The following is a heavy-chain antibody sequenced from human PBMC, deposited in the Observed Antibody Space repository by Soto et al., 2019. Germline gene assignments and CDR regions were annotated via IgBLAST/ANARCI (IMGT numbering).Heavy chain of an antibody. CDR3: ARDGGYSSGWYAY. V-gene: IGHV4-4*02. Sequence: QVQLQESGPGLVKPSGTLSLTCAVSGGSISSSNWWSWVRQPPGKGLEWIGEIYHSGSTNYNPSLKSRVPISVDQSKNQFSLKLSSVTAADTAVYYCARDGGYSSGWYAYWGQGTLVTVSS. CDR2: IYHSGST. J-gene: IGHJ4*02. CDR1: GGSISSSNW. D-gene: IGHD6-19*01.